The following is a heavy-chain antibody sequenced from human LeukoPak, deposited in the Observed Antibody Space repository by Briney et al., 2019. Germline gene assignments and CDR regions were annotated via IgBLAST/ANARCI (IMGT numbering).Heavy chain of an antibody. J-gene: IGHJ4*02. CDR2: IIPIFGTA. D-gene: IGHD4-23*01. Sequence: SVKVSCKASGGTFSSYAISWVRQAPGQGLEWMGGIIPIFGTANYAQKFQGRVTITTDESTSTAYMELSSLRSEDTAVYYCARWGNGGNSFDYWGQGTLVTVYS. CDR3: ARWGNGGNSFDY. CDR1: GGTFSSYA. V-gene: IGHV1-69*05.